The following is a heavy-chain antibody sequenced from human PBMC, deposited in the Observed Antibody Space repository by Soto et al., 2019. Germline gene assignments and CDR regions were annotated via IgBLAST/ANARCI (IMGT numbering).Heavy chain of an antibody. Sequence: SETLSLTCTVSGGSISSGGYYWSWIRQHPGKGLEWIGYIYYSGSTYYNPSLKSRVTISVDTSKNQFSLKLSSVTAADTAVYYCAREVLLWFGARMFDPWGQGTLVTVSS. D-gene: IGHD3-10*01. J-gene: IGHJ5*02. CDR1: GGSISSGGYY. V-gene: IGHV4-31*03. CDR2: IYYSGST. CDR3: AREVLLWFGARMFDP.